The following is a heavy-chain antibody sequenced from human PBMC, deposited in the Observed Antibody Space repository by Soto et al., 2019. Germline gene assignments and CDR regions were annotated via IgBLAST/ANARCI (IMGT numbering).Heavy chain of an antibody. Sequence: QVQLVQSGAEVKKPGSSVKVSCKASGGTFSSYAISWVRQAPGQGLEWMGGIIPIFGTANYAQKFQGRVTITADESTSTAYMERSSLRSEDTAVYYCARVSFGMLRYYYYGMDVWGQGTTVTVSS. CDR3: ARVSFGMLRYYYYGMDV. CDR2: IIPIFGTA. CDR1: GGTFSSYA. V-gene: IGHV1-69*12. D-gene: IGHD3-10*01. J-gene: IGHJ6*02.